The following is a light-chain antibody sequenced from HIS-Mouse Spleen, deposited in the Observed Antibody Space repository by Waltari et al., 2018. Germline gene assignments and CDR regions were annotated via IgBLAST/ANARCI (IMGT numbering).Light chain of an antibody. CDR1: AFPKKY. V-gene: IGLV3-10*01. Sequence: SYELTQPPSVSVSPGQTARITCSGDAFPKKYAYWYQQKSGQAPVLVIYEDSKRPPGSPERFAGSSSGTMATVTISGAQVEDEADYYWYSTDSSGNHRVFGGGTKLTVL. CDR3: YSTDSSGNHRV. J-gene: IGLJ2*01. CDR2: EDS.